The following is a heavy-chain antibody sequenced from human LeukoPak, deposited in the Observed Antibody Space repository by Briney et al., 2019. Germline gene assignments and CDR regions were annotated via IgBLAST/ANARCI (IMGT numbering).Heavy chain of an antibody. CDR1: GYTFTGYY. J-gene: IGHJ4*02. Sequence: ASVKVSCKASGYTFTGYYMHWVRQAPGQGLEWMGRINPNSGGTNYAKKFQGRVTMTRDTSISTAYMELSRLRSDGTAVYYCTRDHGDYDFWSGYYRRWYFDYWGQGTLSPSPQ. CDR3: TRDHGDYDFWSGYYRRWYFDY. V-gene: IGHV1-2*06. D-gene: IGHD3-3*01. CDR2: INPNSGGT.